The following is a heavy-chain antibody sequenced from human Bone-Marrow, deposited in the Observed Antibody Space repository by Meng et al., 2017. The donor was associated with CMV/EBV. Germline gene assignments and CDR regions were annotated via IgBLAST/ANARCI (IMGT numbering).Heavy chain of an antibody. Sequence: SVKDSCKSTGFQYTRSAVQWVRQARGQRLEWVGLIVVSSGNRNYAQKFQERVTITRDMSTSTVYMELSSLRSEDTAVYYCAAARGYDYSNYGWFDPWGQGTMVTVSS. CDR1: GFQYTRSA. CDR3: AAARGYDYSNYGWFDP. V-gene: IGHV1-58*01. J-gene: IGHJ5*02. D-gene: IGHD4-11*01. CDR2: IVVSSGNR.